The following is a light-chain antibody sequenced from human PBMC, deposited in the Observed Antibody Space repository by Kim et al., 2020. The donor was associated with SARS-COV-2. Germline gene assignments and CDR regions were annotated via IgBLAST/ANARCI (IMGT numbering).Light chain of an antibody. J-gene: IGKJ1*01. CDR2: SAT. CDR3: QQYSGTLAT. Sequence: DIQMTQSPSSQSASIGDRVTITCRASQDIGNSVAWYQQKPGKGPNVLISSATTLASGVPSRFSGSESETEYTLTISSLQPEDFATYYCQQYSGTLATFGQGTKVDIK. CDR1: QDIGNS. V-gene: IGKV1-NL1*01.